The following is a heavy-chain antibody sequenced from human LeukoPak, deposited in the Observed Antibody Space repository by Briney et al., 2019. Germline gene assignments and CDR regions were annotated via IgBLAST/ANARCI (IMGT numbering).Heavy chain of an antibody. D-gene: IGHD4-23*01. CDR1: GFTSSSYG. CDR3: ARDRPYGGKGDFDY. J-gene: IGHJ4*02. CDR2: ISGSGGST. Sequence: GGSLRLSCAASGFTSSSYGMSWVRQAPGKGLEWVSAISGSGGSTYYADSVKGRFTISRDNSKNTLYLQMNSLRAEDTAVYYCARDRPYGGKGDFDYWGQGTLVIVSS. V-gene: IGHV3-23*01.